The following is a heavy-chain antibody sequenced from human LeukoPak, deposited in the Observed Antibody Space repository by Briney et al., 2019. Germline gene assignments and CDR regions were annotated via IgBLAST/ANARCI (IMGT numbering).Heavy chain of an antibody. CDR2: IYYSGST. CDR1: GGSFDSYF. J-gene: IGHJ6*03. CDR3: ARGGPPGYYYDYYMDV. V-gene: IGHV4-59*01. Sequence: SETLSLTCTVSGGSFDSYFWSWIRQPPGKGLELIGYIYYSGSTNYNPSLKSRVTISVDTSRNQFSLKLSSVTAADTAVYYCARGGPPGYYYDYYMDVWGKGTTVTISS.